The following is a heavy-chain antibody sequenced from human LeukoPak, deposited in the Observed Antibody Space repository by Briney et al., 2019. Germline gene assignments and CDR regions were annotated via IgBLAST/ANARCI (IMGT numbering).Heavy chain of an antibody. CDR1: GGSFSNYY. CDR2: VYYSGST. J-gene: IGHJ4*02. V-gene: IGHV4-59*08. Sequence: SETLSLTCTVQGGSFSNYYWSWIRQPPGKGLEWIGYVYYSGSTNYNPSLKGRVSISVDTSKNQFSLNLSSVTAADTAVYYCAAFRQWLVILDYWGQGTLVTVSS. CDR3: AAFRQWLVILDY. D-gene: IGHD6-19*01.